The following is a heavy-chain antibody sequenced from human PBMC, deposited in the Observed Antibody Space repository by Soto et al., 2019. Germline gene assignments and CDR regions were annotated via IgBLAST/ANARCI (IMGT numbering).Heavy chain of an antibody. CDR1: GYTFTSYD. CDR2: MNPNSGNT. J-gene: IGHJ6*03. CDR3: ARGQGSTPWKYYYYMDV. D-gene: IGHD2-2*01. Sequence: ASVKVSCKASGYTFTSYDINWVRQATGQGLEWMGWMNPNSGNTGYAQKFQGRVTMTRNTSISTAYMELSSLGSEDTAVYYCARGQGSTPWKYYYYMDVWGKGTTVTVSS. V-gene: IGHV1-8*01.